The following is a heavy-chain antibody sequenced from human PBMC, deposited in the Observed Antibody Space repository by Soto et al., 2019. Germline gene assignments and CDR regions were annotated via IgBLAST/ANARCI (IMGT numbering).Heavy chain of an antibody. D-gene: IGHD3-10*01. J-gene: IGHJ6*03. CDR1: GFTFSSYA. CDR2: ISSNGGST. V-gene: IGHV3-64*01. CDR3: ARDGWRVRGAPHYMDV. Sequence: GGSLRLSCAASGFTFSSYAMHWVRQAPGKGLEYVSAISSNGGSTYYANSVKGRFTISRDNSKNTLYLQMGSLRAEDMAVYYCARDGWRVRGAPHYMDVWGKGTTVTVSS.